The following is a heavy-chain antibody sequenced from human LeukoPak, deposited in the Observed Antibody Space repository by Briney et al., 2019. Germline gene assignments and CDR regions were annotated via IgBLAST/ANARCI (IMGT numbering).Heavy chain of an antibody. CDR3: AKVHLVTRWLQTYYFDY. J-gene: IGHJ4*02. Sequence: GGSLRLSCAAPGFTFSSYAMSWVRQAPGKGLEWVSAISGSGGSTYYADSVKGRFTISRDNSKNTLYLQMNSLRAEDTAVYYCAKVHLVTRWLQTYYFDYWGQGTLVTVSS. CDR1: GFTFSSYA. V-gene: IGHV3-23*01. CDR2: ISGSGGST. D-gene: IGHD5-24*01.